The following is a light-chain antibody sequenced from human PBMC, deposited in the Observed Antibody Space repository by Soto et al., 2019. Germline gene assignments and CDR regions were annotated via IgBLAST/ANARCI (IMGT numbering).Light chain of an antibody. J-gene: IGKJ5*01. V-gene: IGKV1-5*03. CDR2: KAS. CDR1: QSINSW. CDR3: QQYNSYSST. Sequence: DIQMTQSPSTLSASVGDRVTITCRASQSINSWLAWYQQKPGKAPKLLIYKASSLESGVPSRFSSSGCEIVITITISCLQPDDFATYNYQQYNSYSSTFGQGTRLEIK.